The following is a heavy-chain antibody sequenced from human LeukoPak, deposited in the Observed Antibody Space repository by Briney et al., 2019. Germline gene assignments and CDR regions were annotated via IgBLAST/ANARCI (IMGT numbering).Heavy chain of an antibody. CDR1: GFTFSSYS. J-gene: IGHJ6*02. CDR2: ISSSSSTI. Sequence: PGGSLRLSCAASGFTFSSYSMNWVRQAPGKGLEWVSYISSSSSTIYYADSVKGRFTISRDNAKNSLYLQMNSLRAEDTAVYYCARVSLNIVLDVWGQGTTVTVSS. CDR3: ARVSLNIVLDV. D-gene: IGHD2-21*01. V-gene: IGHV3-48*01.